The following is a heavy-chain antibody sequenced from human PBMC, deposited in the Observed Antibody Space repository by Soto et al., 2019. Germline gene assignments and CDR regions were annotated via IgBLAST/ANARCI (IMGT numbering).Heavy chain of an antibody. D-gene: IGHD6-13*01. CDR3: ARALGHSSSWYGDS. CDR2: IEQDGSDK. J-gene: IGHJ5*01. V-gene: IGHV3-7*01. CDR1: GFSFSNYW. Sequence: EVQLVESGGGLVQPGGSLTLSCAASGFSFSNYWMAWVRQAPGQGLEWVANIEQDGSDKFYVDSLRGRFTISRDNAKNSLYLQMNSLRAEDTAVYYCARALGHSSSWYGDSWGQGTPVTVSS.